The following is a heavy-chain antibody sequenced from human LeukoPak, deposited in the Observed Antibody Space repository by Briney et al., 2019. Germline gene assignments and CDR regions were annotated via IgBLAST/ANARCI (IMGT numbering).Heavy chain of an antibody. Sequence: GGSLRLSCADSGFTFSSYAMHWVRQAPGKGLEWVAAISYDGSYKDYADSVKGRFTVSRDNSKNTLYLQMNSLRAEDTAVYYCAKDQFMTGTTYGAFDIWGQGTMVTVSS. CDR2: ISYDGSYK. D-gene: IGHD1-20*01. J-gene: IGHJ3*02. CDR3: AKDQFMTGTTYGAFDI. V-gene: IGHV3-30-3*01. CDR1: GFTFSSYA.